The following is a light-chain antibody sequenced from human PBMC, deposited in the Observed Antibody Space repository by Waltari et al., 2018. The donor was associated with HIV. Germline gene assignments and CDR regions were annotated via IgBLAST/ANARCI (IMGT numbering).Light chain of an antibody. CDR2: EVT. V-gene: IGLV2-8*01. CDR1: GSDVGAYNY. J-gene: IGLJ3*02. Sequence: HSALTQPPSASGSPGQSVTISCTGAGSDVGAYNYVSWYQQHPGQAPKLIIYEVTKRPSGVPVRFFGSKSDNTASLTVSGLQAEDEAVYYCSSYAVSNRLVFGGGTKLTVL. CDR3: SSYAVSNRLV.